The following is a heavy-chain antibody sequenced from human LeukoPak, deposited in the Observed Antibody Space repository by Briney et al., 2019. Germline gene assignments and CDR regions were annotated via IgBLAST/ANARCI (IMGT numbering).Heavy chain of an antibody. V-gene: IGHV3-21*01. Sequence: GGSLRLSRAASGFTFSSYSMNWVRQAPGKGLEWVSSISSSSSYIYYADSVKGRFTVSRDNAKNSLYLQMNSLRAEDTAVYYCARDRCSSTSCWFDPWGQGTLVTVSS. J-gene: IGHJ5*02. D-gene: IGHD2-2*01. CDR1: GFTFSSYS. CDR3: ARDRCSSTSCWFDP. CDR2: ISSSSSYI.